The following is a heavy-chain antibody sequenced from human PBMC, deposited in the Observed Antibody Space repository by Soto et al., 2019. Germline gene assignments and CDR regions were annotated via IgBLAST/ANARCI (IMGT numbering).Heavy chain of an antibody. Sequence: PGGSLSLSCVVSGFTVGVHNLGWVRRSPGKGLEWVSVIYSGNNKYYADSVKGRFTISRDSFKNTLYLQMNSLRAEDTAVYFCARDSSGRYAWGMDAWGRGTTVTVSS. CDR3: ARDSSGRYAWGMDA. J-gene: IGHJ6*02. V-gene: IGHV3-53*01. D-gene: IGHD2-2*01. CDR2: IYSGNNK. CDR1: GFTVGVHN.